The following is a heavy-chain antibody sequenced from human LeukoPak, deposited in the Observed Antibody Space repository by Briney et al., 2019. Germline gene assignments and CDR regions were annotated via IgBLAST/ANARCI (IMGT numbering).Heavy chain of an antibody. CDR3: ARDGHSSSSAYYYMDV. Sequence: GGSLRLSCAASGFTFSSYAMSWVRQAPGKGLEWVSAISGSGGSTYYADSVKGRFTISRDNAKNSLYLQMNSLRAEDTALYYCARDGHSSSSAYYYMDVWGQGTLVTVSS. V-gene: IGHV3-23*01. J-gene: IGHJ6*03. CDR1: GFTFSSYA. D-gene: IGHD6-6*01. CDR2: ISGSGGST.